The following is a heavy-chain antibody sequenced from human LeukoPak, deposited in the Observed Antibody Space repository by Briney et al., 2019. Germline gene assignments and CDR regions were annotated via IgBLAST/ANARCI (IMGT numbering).Heavy chain of an antibody. CDR1: GFTFSSYE. CDR3: ARESQWELDY. D-gene: IGHD1-26*01. V-gene: IGHV3-48*03. Sequence: GGSLRLSCAASGFTFSSYEINWVRQAPGKGLEWLSHISTSGSTKYYADSVKGRFTISRDNAENSLYLQMNSLRAEDTAVYYCARESQWELDYWGQGTLVTVSS. J-gene: IGHJ4*02. CDR2: ISTSGSTK.